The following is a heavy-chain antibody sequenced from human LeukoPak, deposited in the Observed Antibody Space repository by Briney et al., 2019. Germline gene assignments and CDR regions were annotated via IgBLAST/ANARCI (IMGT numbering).Heavy chain of an antibody. CDR2: ISPSGQHT. D-gene: IGHD3-10*01. J-gene: IGHJ4*02. CDR1: AFTFSSYT. CDR3: VRDFLGESGAGGY. Sequence: GGSLRLSCATSAFTFSSYTMNWICQAPGKGLEWVSSISPSGQHTFHADSVKGRFSISRDNAGNALYMAMNSLRAEDTAVYYCVRDFLGESGAGGYWGQGTLVTVSS. V-gene: IGHV3-21*01.